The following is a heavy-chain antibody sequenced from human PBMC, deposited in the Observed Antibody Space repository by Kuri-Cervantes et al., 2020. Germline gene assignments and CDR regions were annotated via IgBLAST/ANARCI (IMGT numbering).Heavy chain of an antibody. V-gene: IGHV4-59*01. CDR3: ARDPYRGVYYYDSSGYYAAFDI. Sequence: GSLRLSCTVSGGSISSYYWSWIRQPPGKGLEWIGYIYYSGSTNYNPSLKSRVTISVDTSKNQFSLKLSSVTAADTAVYYCARDPYRGVYYYDSSGYYAAFDIWGQGTMVTVSS. J-gene: IGHJ3*02. CDR1: GGSISSYY. CDR2: IYYSGST. D-gene: IGHD3-22*01.